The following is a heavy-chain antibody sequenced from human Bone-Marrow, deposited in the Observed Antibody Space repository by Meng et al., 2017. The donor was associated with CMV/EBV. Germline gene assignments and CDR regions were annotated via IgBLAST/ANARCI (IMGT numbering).Heavy chain of an antibody. D-gene: IGHD3-10*01. V-gene: IGHV3-7*01. J-gene: IGHJ4*02. CDR1: GFTFSSYW. CDR2: IKQDGGET. CDR3: AKDRGGSGSYEVDY. Sequence: GGSLRLSCGAAGFTFSSYWMSWVRQAPGKGLEWVANIKQDGGETYYAASVKGRFTISRDNSKNTLYLQMNSLRAEDTAVYYCAKDRGGSGSYEVDYWGQGTLVTVSS.